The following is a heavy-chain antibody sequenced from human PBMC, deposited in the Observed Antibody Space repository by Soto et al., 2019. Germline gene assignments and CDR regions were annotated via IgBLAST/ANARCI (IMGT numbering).Heavy chain of an antibody. CDR3: AKKGGPFYSSSWYYFDY. D-gene: IGHD6-13*01. V-gene: IGHV3-23*01. J-gene: IGHJ4*02. CDR2: ISGSGGST. CDR1: GFTFSSYA. Sequence: VGSLRLSCAASGFTFSSYAMSWVRQAPGKGLEWVSAISGSGGSTYYADSVKGRFTISRDNSKNTLYLQMNSLRAEDTAVYYCAKKGGPFYSSSWYYFDYWGQGTLVTVSS.